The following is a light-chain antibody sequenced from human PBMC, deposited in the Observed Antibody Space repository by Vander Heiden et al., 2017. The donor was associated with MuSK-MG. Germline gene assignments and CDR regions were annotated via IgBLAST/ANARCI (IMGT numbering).Light chain of an antibody. CDR3: QSYDSSLSGWV. J-gene: IGLJ3*02. Sequence: QSVLTQPPSVSEAPGQTVTIYCTGTSSNIGPTYDVHWYQHLPGTAPKLLIFGNTNRPSGVPDRFSGSKSGTSASLAITGLQAEDEADYYCQSYDSSLSGWVFGGGTKLTVL. CDR1: SSNIGPTYD. V-gene: IGLV1-40*01. CDR2: GNT.